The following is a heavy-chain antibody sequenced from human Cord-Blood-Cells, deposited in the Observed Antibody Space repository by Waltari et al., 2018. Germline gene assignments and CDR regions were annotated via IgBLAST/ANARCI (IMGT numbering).Heavy chain of an antibody. CDR2: TKPNSGGT. CDR1: GYTFSGYQ. D-gene: IGHD3-10*01. CDR3: ARKPYGSGSYYNWFDP. J-gene: IGHJ5*02. Sequence: QAQPGQPGAEVTKPGASVKVSCKASGYTFSGYQLHCVGQAPGKGLEWMGRTKPNSGGTNDAQSFRGRVTMIRERSIRTAYMELSSLRSDATAVYYCARKPYGSGSYYNWFDPWGQGTLVIVSS. V-gene: IGHV1-2*02.